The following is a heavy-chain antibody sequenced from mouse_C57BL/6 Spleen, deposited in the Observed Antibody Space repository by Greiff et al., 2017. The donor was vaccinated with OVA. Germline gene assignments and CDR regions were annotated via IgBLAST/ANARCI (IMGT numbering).Heavy chain of an antibody. J-gene: IGHJ1*03. CDR3: ARPFITTVVAHFDV. V-gene: IGHV5-12*01. CDR1: GFTFSDYY. CDR2: ISNGGGST. D-gene: IGHD1-1*01. Sequence: EVKLMESGGGLVQPGGSLKLSCAASGFTFSDYYMYWVRQTPEKRLEWVAYISNGGGSTYYPDTVKGRFTISRDNAKNTLYLQMSRLKSEDTAMYYCARPFITTVVAHFDVWGTGTTVTVSS.